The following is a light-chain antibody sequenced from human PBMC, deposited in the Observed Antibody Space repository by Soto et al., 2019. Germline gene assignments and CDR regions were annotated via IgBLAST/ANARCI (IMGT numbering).Light chain of an antibody. Sequence: EIVLTQSPGTLSLSPGERATLSCRASQSVPNNYLAWYQQKPGQAPRRLIYAVSTRATGTPDRFSGSVSGTDFTLTISTLEPEDFAVYYCQQYGSSPPGTFGQGTKVEIK. CDR1: QSVPNNY. CDR3: QQYGSSPPGT. CDR2: AVS. J-gene: IGKJ1*01. V-gene: IGKV3-20*01.